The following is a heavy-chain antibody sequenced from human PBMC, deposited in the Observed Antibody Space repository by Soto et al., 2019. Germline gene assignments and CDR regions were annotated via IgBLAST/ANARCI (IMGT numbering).Heavy chain of an antibody. CDR2: INPSGGST. V-gene: IGHV1-46*01. Sequence: QVQLVQSGAEVKKPGASVKVSCKASGYTFTSYYMHWVRQAPGQGLEWMGIINPSGGSTSYAQKFQGRVNMTRDTYTSTVYMELSSLRSEDTAVYYCAREGGSYSSGLNWFDPWGQGTLVTVSS. D-gene: IGHD1-26*01. CDR1: GYTFTSYY. CDR3: AREGGSYSSGLNWFDP. J-gene: IGHJ5*02.